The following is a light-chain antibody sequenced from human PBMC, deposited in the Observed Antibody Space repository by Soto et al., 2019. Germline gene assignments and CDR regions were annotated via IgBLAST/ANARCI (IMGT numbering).Light chain of an antibody. CDR3: QQYNSYWT. CDR2: DAS. J-gene: IGKJ1*01. Sequence: IQMTQSTSSLSASVGDIVTIICRASQSVSTRLAWYQQKPGKAPKLLIYDASSLESGVPSRFSGSGSGTEFTLTISSLQPDDFATYYCQQYNSYWTFGQGTKVDIK. CDR1: QSVSTR. V-gene: IGKV1-5*02.